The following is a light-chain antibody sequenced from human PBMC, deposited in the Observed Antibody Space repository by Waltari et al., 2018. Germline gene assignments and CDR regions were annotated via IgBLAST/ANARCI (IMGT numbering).Light chain of an antibody. CDR2: AAS. Sequence: DVQMTQCPSSVSAFVGDTVTITCRAIQGINIWVAWYTQKPGKATERLIYAASILQSGVPSRFSGSGSGTDFTLTISSLQPEDFATYYCLQANSFPITFGQGTRLDIK. J-gene: IGKJ5*01. V-gene: IGKV1-12*01. CDR3: LQANSFPIT. CDR1: QGINIW.